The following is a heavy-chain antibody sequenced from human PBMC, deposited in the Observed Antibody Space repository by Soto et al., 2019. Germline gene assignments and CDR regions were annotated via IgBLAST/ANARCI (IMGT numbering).Heavy chain of an antibody. Sequence: EVQLLESGGGLVQPGRSLRLSCAASGFTFSSYAMNWVRQAPGKGLEWVSAMSGTGGSTYYADSVKGRFIISRDNSKNTLYLQMNSLRVEDTAVFYCAKAGFSSGWSPSYFDYWGQGTLVTVSS. CDR2: MSGTGGST. D-gene: IGHD6-19*01. J-gene: IGHJ4*02. CDR3: AKAGFSSGWSPSYFDY. CDR1: GFTFSSYA. V-gene: IGHV3-23*01.